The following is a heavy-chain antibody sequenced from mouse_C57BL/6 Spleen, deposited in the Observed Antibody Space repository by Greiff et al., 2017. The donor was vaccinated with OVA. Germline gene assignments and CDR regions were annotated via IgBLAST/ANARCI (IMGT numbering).Heavy chain of an antibody. J-gene: IGHJ2*01. V-gene: IGHV1-59*01. D-gene: IGHD1-1*01. CDR1: GYTFTSYW. Sequence: QVQLQQPGAELVRPGTSVKLSCKASGYTFTSYWMHWVKQRPGQGLEWIGVIDPSDSYTNYHQKFKGKATLTVDTSSSTAYMQLSSLTSEDSAVYYCARGGTTVPFDYWGQGTTLTVSS. CDR2: IDPSDSYT. CDR3: ARGGTTVPFDY.